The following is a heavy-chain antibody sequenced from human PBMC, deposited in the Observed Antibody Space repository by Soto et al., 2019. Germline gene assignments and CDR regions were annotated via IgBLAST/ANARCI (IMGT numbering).Heavy chain of an antibody. Sequence: SETLSLTCTFSGGSISSGGYYWSWIRQHPGKGLEWIGYIYYSGSTYYNPSLKSRVTISVDTSKNQFSLKLSSVTAADTAVYYCASVLRFLEWSPAYYCMDVWGKGTTVTVSS. J-gene: IGHJ6*03. V-gene: IGHV4-31*03. CDR1: GGSISSGGYY. CDR2: IYYSGST. D-gene: IGHD3-3*01. CDR3: ASVLRFLEWSPAYYCMDV.